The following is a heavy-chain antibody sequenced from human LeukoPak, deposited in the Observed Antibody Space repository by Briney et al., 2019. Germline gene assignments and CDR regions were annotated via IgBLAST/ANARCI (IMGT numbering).Heavy chain of an antibody. J-gene: IGHJ4*02. Sequence: PGGSLRLSCAASGFTFSSYAMSWVRQAPGKGLEWVSYISSSGSTIYYADSVKGRFTISRDNAKNSLYLQMNSLRAEDTAVYYCAREWTRSLGIPDYWGQGTLVTVSS. D-gene: IGHD3-16*01. CDR3: AREWTRSLGIPDY. V-gene: IGHV3-48*03. CDR1: GFTFSSYA. CDR2: ISSSGSTI.